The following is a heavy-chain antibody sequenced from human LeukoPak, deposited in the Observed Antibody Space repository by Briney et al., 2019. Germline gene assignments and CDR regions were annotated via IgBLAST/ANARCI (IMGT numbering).Heavy chain of an antibody. J-gene: IGHJ4*02. CDR3: ASRSSSWEPFDY. V-gene: IGHV4-34*01. CDR2: INHSGST. CDR1: GGSFSHYY. Sequence: SETLSLTCAVYGGSFSHYYWSWIRQPPGKGLEWIGEINHSGSTNYNPSLKSRVTMSVDTSKNQFSLKLTSMTAADTAVYYCASRSSSWEPFDYWGQGTLVTVSS. D-gene: IGHD6-13*01.